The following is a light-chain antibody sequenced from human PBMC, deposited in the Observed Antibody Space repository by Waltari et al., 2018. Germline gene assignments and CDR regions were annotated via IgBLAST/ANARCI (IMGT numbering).Light chain of an antibody. CDR1: TPNLRSNT. J-gene: IGLJ3*02. V-gene: IGLV1-44*01. CDR2: TNN. CDR3: AAWDDSLSGPG. Sequence: QSVLTQPPSASGTPGQRVPISCSGSTPNLRSNTVNWYQQLPGTAPKLLIYTNNQRPPGVPDRFSGSKSGTSASLAISGLQSEDEADYYCAAWDDSLSGPGFGGGTKVTVL.